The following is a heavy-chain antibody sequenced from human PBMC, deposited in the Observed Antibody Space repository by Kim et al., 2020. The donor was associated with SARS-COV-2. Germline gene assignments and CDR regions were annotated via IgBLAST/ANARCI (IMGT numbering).Heavy chain of an antibody. CDR3: RRGHWGDSPS. CDR2: IHIDGTT. J-gene: IGHJ5*02. V-gene: IGHV3-53*01. D-gene: IGHD2-21*02. CDR1: GFTVTNHY. Sequence: GGSLRLSCAASGFTVTNHYLTWVRQAPGKGLEWLSMIHIDGTTYYADSVMGRFTISRDTSENTLYLQMNNLGAEDTAIYYCRRGHWGDSPSWGQGTRIT.